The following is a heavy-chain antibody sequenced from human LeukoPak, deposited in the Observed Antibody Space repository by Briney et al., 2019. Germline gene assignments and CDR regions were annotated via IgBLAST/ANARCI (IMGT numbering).Heavy chain of an antibody. Sequence: GASVKVSCKASGYTFTSYGISWVRQAPGQGLEWMGGIIPIFGTANYAQKFQGRVTITADESTSTAYMELSSLRSEDTAVYYCARDRSRYYYDSSGYPGFDYWGQGTLVTVSS. V-gene: IGHV1-69*13. CDR3: ARDRSRYYYDSSGYPGFDY. CDR2: IIPIFGTA. CDR1: GYTFTSYG. D-gene: IGHD3-22*01. J-gene: IGHJ4*02.